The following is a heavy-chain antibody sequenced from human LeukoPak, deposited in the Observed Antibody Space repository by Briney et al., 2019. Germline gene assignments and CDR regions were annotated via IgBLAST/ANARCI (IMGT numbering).Heavy chain of an antibody. J-gene: IGHJ4*02. V-gene: IGHV4-34*01. CDR1: GGSFSGYY. CDR3: ARIAVGYYFDY. Sequence: SETLSLTCAVYGGSFSGYYWSWIRQPPGKGLEWIGEINHSGSTNYNPSLKSRVTISVDTSKNHFSLKLSSVTAADTAVYYCARIAVGYYFDYWGQGTLVTVSS. D-gene: IGHD6-19*01. CDR2: INHSGST.